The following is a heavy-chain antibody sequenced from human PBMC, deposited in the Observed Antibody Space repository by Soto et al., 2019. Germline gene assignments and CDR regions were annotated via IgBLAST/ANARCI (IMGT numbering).Heavy chain of an antibody. CDR2: IIPIFGTA. D-gene: IGHD3-22*01. J-gene: IGHJ5*02. V-gene: IGHV1-69*13. CDR1: EGTFSSYA. CDR3: ARDRGPSSGYYPYWFDP. Sequence: SVKVSCKASEGTFSSYAISWVRQDPGQRLEWMGEIIPIFGTANYAQKFQGRVTITADESTSTAYMELSSLRSEDTAVYYCARDRGPSSGYYPYWFDPWGQGTLVTVSP.